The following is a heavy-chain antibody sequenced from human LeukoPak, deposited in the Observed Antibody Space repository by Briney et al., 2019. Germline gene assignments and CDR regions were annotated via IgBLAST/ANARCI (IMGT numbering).Heavy chain of an antibody. V-gene: IGHV4-31*03. J-gene: IGHJ4*02. Sequence: SQTLSLTCTVSGDSISSGGYYWSWIRQHPGKGLEWIGYIYYSGSTYYNPSLKSRVTISVDTSKNQFSLKLSSVTAADTAVYYCARSGHGDYYFDYWGQGTLVTVSS. CDR1: GDSISSGGYY. CDR2: IYYSGST. CDR3: ARSGHGDYYFDY. D-gene: IGHD4-17*01.